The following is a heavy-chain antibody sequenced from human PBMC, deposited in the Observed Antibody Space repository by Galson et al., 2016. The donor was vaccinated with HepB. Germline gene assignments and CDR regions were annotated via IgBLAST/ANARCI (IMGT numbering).Heavy chain of an antibody. D-gene: IGHD3-16*01. CDR1: GGSFNGYY. CDR3: ARGPWGSSPRALDI. J-gene: IGHJ3*02. CDR2: INHTGKT. Sequence: SETLSLTCAVYGGSFNGYYWSWTRQPPGKGLEWIGEINHTGKTNYNPSLESRVAMSVDTSKDQFSLTLTSVTAADTAVYYCARGPWGSSPRALDIWGQETMVAVSS. V-gene: IGHV4-34*01.